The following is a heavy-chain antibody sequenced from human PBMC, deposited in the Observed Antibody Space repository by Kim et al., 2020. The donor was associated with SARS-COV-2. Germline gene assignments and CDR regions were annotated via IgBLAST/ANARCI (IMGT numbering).Heavy chain of an antibody. D-gene: IGHD4-4*01. CDR3: ARETVRVFDI. V-gene: IGHV4-59*01. CDR2: IYYSGST. Sequence: SETLSLTCTVSGGSISSYYWSWIRQPPGKGLEWIGYIYYSGSTNYNPSLKSRVTISVDTSKNQFSLQLSSVTAADTAVYYCARETVRVFDIWGQGTMLTVSS. J-gene: IGHJ3*02. CDR1: GGSISSYY.